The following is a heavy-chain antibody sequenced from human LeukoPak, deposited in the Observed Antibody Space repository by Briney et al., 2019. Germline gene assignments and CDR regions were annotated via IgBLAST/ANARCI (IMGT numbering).Heavy chain of an antibody. CDR1: RGSFRGYY. D-gene: IGHD2-2*01. J-gene: IGHJ6*02. V-gene: IGHV4-34*01. CDR3: ARADFLYCSSTSYSTIRGDYYYGMDV. Sequence: SETLSLTCAVYRGSFRGYYWSWIRQSPGKGLEWIGEINHSGSTNYNPSLKSRVTISVDTSKNQFSLKLSSVTAADTAVYYCARADFLYCSSTSYSTIRGDYYYGMDVWGQGTTVTVSS. CDR2: INHSGST.